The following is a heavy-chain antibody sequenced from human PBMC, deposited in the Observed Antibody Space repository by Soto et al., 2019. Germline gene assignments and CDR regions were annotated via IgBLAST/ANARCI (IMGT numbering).Heavy chain of an antibody. CDR2: INPNGGGT. D-gene: IGHD5-12*01. V-gene: IGHV1-2*02. CDR1: GSTFIGYD. J-gene: IGHJ4*02. CDR3: ARVPLRGYSGHFDY. Sequence: ASVKFSFKASGSTFIGYDIHGVRHAPGQGLEWIGWINPNGGGTNYAQNFQGRVTMTRDTAITTAYMELSRLGSDDTAIYYCARVPLRGYSGHFDYWGQGTVVTVSS.